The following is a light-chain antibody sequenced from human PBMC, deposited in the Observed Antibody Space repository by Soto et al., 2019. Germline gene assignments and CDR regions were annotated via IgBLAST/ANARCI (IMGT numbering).Light chain of an antibody. V-gene: IGKV3-20*01. CDR2: GAI. CDR1: QNIRSNY. J-gene: IGKJ1*01. Sequence: DIVLRQSPGTLSLSPGQRATLSCRASQNIRSNYIAWFQQKPGQPPRLLIYGAINRATGIPASFSGSGSGTDFSLTISSLEPEDFVVYYCQQYHSPPLTFVPGTKVEIK. CDR3: QQYHSPPLT.